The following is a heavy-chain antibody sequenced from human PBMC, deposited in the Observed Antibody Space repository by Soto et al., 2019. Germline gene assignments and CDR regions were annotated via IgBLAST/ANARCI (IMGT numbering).Heavy chain of an antibody. J-gene: IGHJ6*01. CDR3: ARPKVAGSVTNYSYYGMDV. Sequence: GESLKISCKGSGYSFTSYWIAWVRQMPGKGLEWMGSIYPGDSDTEYSPSFQGQVAISADKSISTAFLQWGSLKASDTAMYYCARPKVAGSVTNYSYYGMDVWGQGTTVTVSS. V-gene: IGHV5-51*01. D-gene: IGHD6-19*01. CDR1: GYSFTSYW. CDR2: IYPGDSDT.